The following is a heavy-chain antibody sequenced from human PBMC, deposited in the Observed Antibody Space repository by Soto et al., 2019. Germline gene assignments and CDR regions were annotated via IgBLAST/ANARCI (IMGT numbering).Heavy chain of an antibody. CDR2: IYPGDSDT. Sequence: PGESLKISCKGSGYSFTSYWIGWVRQMPGKGLEWMGIIYPGDSDTRYSPSFQGQVTISADKSISTAYLQWSSLKASDTAMYYCARRRTYYYDSSGSYYFDYWGQGTLVTVSS. J-gene: IGHJ4*02. CDR3: ARRRTYYYDSSGSYYFDY. D-gene: IGHD3-22*01. V-gene: IGHV5-51*01. CDR1: GYSFTSYW.